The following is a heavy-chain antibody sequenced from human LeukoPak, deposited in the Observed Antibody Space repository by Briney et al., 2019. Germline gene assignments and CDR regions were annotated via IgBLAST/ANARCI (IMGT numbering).Heavy chain of an antibody. D-gene: IGHD6-6*01. V-gene: IGHV3-74*01. CDR2: IKSDGRPT. CDR3: ARDHVSSFDY. Sequence: GGSLRLSCAASGFTFSTYCMHWVRQAPGKGLVWVSRIKSDGRPTSYADSVKRGFTIPRDNHKNTLSMKMNSVRAEDTAVYYCARDHVSSFDYWGQGTLVTVSS. J-gene: IGHJ4*02. CDR1: GFTFSTYC.